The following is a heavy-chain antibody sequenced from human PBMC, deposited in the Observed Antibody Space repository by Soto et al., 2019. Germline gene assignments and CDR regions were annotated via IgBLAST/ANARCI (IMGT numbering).Heavy chain of an antibody. D-gene: IGHD5-18*01. Sequence: SETLSLTCAVSGGSISSSNWWSWVRQPPGKGLEWIGEIYHSGSTNYNPSLKSRVTISVDKSKNQFSLKLSPVTAADTAVYYCARDLMDTAMGFQENWGQGTLVTVSS. CDR3: ARDLMDTAMGFQEN. CDR2: IYHSGST. CDR1: GGSISSSNW. J-gene: IGHJ4*02. V-gene: IGHV4-4*02.